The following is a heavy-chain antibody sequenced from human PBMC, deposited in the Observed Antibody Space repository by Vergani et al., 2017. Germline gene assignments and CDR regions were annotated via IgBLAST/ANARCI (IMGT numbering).Heavy chain of an antibody. V-gene: IGHV1-69*12. J-gene: IGHJ4*02. CDR2: IIPIFGTA. Sequence: QVQLVQSGAEVKKPGSSVKVSCKASGGTFSSYAISWVRQAPGQGLEWMGGIIPIFGTANYAQKFQGRVTITADESTSTAYMELSSLTSGDTAVYYCARPQRYYDILTGNSGSYDYWGQGTLVTVSS. CDR3: ARPQRYYDILTGNSGSYDY. CDR1: GGTFSSYA. D-gene: IGHD3-9*01.